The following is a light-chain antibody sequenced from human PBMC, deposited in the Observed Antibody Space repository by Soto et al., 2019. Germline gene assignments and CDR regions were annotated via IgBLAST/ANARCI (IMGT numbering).Light chain of an antibody. J-gene: IGKJ5*01. CDR2: GAS. V-gene: IGKV3-20*01. CDR1: QSVSSSY. CDR3: QHFGGTPLT. Sequence: SPGEGATLSCRASQSVSSSYIAWYQQRPGQTPSLLIYGASTRATGIPDRFSGSGSGTHFTLTISRLEPGDFAVYYCQHFGGTPLTFGQGTRLE.